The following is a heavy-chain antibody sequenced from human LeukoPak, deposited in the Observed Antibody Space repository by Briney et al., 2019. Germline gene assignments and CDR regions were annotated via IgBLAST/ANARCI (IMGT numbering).Heavy chain of an antibody. D-gene: IGHD3-10*01. J-gene: IGHJ4*02. CDR3: ASRRGSRFDY. CDR2: IYYSGST. Sequence: NPSETPSLTCTVSGGSISSGGYYWSWIRQHPGKGLEWIGYIYYSGSTYYNPSLKSRVTISVDTSKNQFSLKLSSVTAADTAVYYCASRRGSRFDYWGQGTLVTVSS. CDR1: GGSISSGGYY. V-gene: IGHV4-31*03.